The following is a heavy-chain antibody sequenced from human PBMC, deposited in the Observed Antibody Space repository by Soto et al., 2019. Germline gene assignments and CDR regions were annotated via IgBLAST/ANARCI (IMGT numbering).Heavy chain of an antibody. CDR1: GFTFSSYW. CDR3: ARDPIAAAGRVSDY. J-gene: IGHJ4*02. D-gene: IGHD6-13*01. V-gene: IGHV3-7*05. CDR2: IKQDGSEK. Sequence: GGSLRLSCAASGFTFSSYWMSWVRQAPGKGLEWVANIKQDGSEKYYVDSVKGRFTISRDNAKNSLYLQMNSLRAEDTAVYYCARDPIAAAGRVSDYWGQGTLVTVSS.